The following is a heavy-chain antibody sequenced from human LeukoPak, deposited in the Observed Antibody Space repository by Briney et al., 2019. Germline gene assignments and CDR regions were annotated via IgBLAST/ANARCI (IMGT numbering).Heavy chain of an antibody. D-gene: IGHD3-9*01. CDR3: AKWGDYDVLTGYYVSDY. CDR1: GFTFSNYA. Sequence: GVSLRLSCAASGFTFSNYAMSWVRQAPGKGLEWVSAITGSGGNTYYADSVKGRFTISRDNSKNTVFLQMNSLRAEDTAVYYCAKWGDYDVLTGYYVSDYWGQGTLVTVSS. V-gene: IGHV3-23*01. CDR2: ITGSGGNT. J-gene: IGHJ4*02.